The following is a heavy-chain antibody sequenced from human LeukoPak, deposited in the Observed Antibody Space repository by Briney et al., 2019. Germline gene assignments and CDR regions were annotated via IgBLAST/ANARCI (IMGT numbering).Heavy chain of an antibody. Sequence: GASVKVSCKASGYTFTSYYMHWVRQAPGQGLEWMGIINPSGGSTSYAQKFQGRVTMTSDTSTSTVYMELSSLRSEDTAVYYCAREWEQLGPYYGMDVWGQGTTVTASS. J-gene: IGHJ6*02. CDR3: AREWEQLGPYYGMDV. V-gene: IGHV1-46*01. CDR2: INPSGGST. CDR1: GYTFTSYY. D-gene: IGHD6-13*01.